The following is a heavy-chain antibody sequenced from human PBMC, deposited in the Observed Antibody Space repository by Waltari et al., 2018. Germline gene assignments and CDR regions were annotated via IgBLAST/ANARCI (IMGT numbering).Heavy chain of an antibody. Sequence: EVQLVESGGVVVQPGGSLRLSCAASGFTFDDYAMHWVRQAPGKGLEWVSLISWDGGSTYYADSVKGRFTISRDNSKNSLYLQMNSLRAEDTALYYCAKDIAAAYYYYGMDVWGQGTTVTVSS. CDR3: AKDIAAAYYYYGMDV. D-gene: IGHD6-13*01. J-gene: IGHJ6*02. CDR1: GFTFDDYA. V-gene: IGHV3-43D*04. CDR2: ISWDGGST.